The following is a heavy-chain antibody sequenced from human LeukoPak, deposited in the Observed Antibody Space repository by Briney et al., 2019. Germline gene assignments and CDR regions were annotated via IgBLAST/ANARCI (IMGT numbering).Heavy chain of an antibody. V-gene: IGHV5-51*01. J-gene: IGHJ6*03. Sequence: GESLKISCKGSGYSFTSYWIGWVRQVPGKGLEWMGIIYPGDSDTRYSPSFQGQVTISADKSISTAYLQWSSLKASDTAMYYCARHRTPSSAVAGYYYYYMDVWGKGTTVTVSS. CDR2: IYPGDSDT. CDR3: ARHRTPSSAVAGYYYYYMDV. D-gene: IGHD6-6*01. CDR1: GYSFTSYW.